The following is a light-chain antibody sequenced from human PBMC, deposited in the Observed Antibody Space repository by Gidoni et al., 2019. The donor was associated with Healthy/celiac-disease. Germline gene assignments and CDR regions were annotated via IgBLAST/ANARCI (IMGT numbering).Light chain of an antibody. CDR2: WAS. V-gene: IGKV4-1*01. Sequence: ILMTQSPDSLPVSLAERATINCKSSQSVLYSSNNKNYLAWYLQKPGQPPKLLIYWASTRESGVPDRFSGSGSGTDFTLTISSLQAEDVAVYYCQQYYSTPLTFGPGTKVDIK. CDR3: QQYYSTPLT. CDR1: QSVLYSSNNKNY. J-gene: IGKJ3*01.